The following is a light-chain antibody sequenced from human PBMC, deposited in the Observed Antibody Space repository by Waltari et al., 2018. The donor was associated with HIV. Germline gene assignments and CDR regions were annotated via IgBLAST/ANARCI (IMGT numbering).Light chain of an antibody. CDR3: QQYNDWPLA. CDR2: AAS. V-gene: IGKV3-15*01. Sequence: ETVMTQSPATLSVSPGERVTLSCRASQSVSSNLAWYQQKPGQAPRLLIFAASTRATGPPARFTGGGSGTEFTLTISSLQSEDFAVYYCQQYNDWPLAFGQGTKVEIK. CDR1: QSVSSN. J-gene: IGKJ1*01.